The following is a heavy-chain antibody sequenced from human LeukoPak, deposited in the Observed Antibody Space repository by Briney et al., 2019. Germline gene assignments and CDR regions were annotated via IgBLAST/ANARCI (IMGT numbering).Heavy chain of an antibody. CDR2: IWSHGNRK. CDR3: ARDSAADDNDFDV. Sequence: PGGSLRLFCIPSGFSYSSYGMHWVRQAPGKGLEWVAVIWSHGNRKHHSDSVEGRFAISRDNSKTILYLQMNNLRAEDTALYYCARDSAADDNDFDVWGQGTMVTVSS. CDR1: GFSYSSYG. J-gene: IGHJ3*01. D-gene: IGHD6-25*01. V-gene: IGHV3-33*01.